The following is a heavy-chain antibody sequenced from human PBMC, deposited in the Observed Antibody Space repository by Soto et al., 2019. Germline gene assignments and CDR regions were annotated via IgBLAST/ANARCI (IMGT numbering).Heavy chain of an antibody. CDR1: GYTFTSYG. V-gene: IGHV1-18*01. CDR3: ARDKGGYYDYVWVSYRHLLDY. CDR2: ISAYNGNT. Sequence: QVQLVQSGAEVKKPGASVKVSCKASGYTFTSYGISWVRQAPGQGLEWMGWISAYNGNTNYAQKLQGRVTMTTDTSTSTAYMELRSLRSDDTAVYYCARDKGGYYDYVWVSYRHLLDYWGQGTLVTGSS. D-gene: IGHD3-16*02. J-gene: IGHJ4*02.